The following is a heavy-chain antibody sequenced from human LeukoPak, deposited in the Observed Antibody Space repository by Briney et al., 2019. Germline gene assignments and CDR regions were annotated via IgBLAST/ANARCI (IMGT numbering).Heavy chain of an antibody. D-gene: IGHD3-10*01. CDR1: GFTFSNAW. J-gene: IGHJ4*02. Sequence: GGSLRLSCAASGFTFSNAWMNWVRQAPGKGLEWISYISTSGIIYYADSVRGRFTISRDNAKNSLYLQMNSLRDEDTAVYYCARDDPNWDPSSYYFDSWGQGVLVTVSS. CDR2: ISTSGII. V-gene: IGHV3-69-1*01. CDR3: ARDDPNWDPSSYYFDS.